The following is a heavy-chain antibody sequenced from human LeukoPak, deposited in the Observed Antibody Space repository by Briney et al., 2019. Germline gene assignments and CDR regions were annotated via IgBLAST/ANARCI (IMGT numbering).Heavy chain of an antibody. CDR3: TTGGYYDSSGYYYAYFDY. CDR1: GFTFSNAW. Sequence: GGSLRLSCAASGFTFSNAWMSWVRQAPGKGLEWVGRIKSKTDGGTTDYAAPVKGRFTISRDDSKNTLYLQMNSLKTEDTAVYYCTTGGYYDSSGYYYAYFDYWGRGTLVTVSS. D-gene: IGHD3-22*01. J-gene: IGHJ4*02. V-gene: IGHV3-15*01. CDR2: IKSKTDGGTT.